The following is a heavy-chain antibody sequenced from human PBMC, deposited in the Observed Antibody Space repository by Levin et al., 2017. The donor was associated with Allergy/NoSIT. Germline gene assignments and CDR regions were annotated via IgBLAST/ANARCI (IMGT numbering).Heavy chain of an antibody. J-gene: IGHJ5*02. V-gene: IGHV1-2*02. CDR3: ARASLDIVVVPAAQHWFDP. CDR2: INPNSGGT. CDR1: GYTFTGYY. Sequence: ASVKVSCKASGYTFTGYYMHWVRQAPGQGLEWMGWINPNSGGTNYAQKFQGRVTMTRDTSISTAYMELSRLRSDDTAVYYCARASLDIVVVPAAQHWFDPWGQGTLVTVSS. D-gene: IGHD2-2*03.